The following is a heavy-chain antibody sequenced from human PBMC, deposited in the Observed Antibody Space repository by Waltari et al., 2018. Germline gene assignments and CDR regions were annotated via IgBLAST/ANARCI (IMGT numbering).Heavy chain of an antibody. Sequence: QVQLQQWGAGLLKPSETLSLTCAVYGGSFSGYYWSWIRQPPGKGLEWIGEINHSGSTNYNPSLKSRVTISVDTSKNQFSLKLSSVTAADTAVYYCAREKTEYYGMDVWGQGTTVTVSS. CDR2: INHSGST. V-gene: IGHV4-34*01. CDR1: GGSFSGYY. J-gene: IGHJ6*02. CDR3: AREKTEYYGMDV.